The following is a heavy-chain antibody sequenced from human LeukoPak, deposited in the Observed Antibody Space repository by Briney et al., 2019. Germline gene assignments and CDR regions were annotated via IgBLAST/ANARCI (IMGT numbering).Heavy chain of an antibody. J-gene: IGHJ5*02. CDR1: GGSFSGYY. D-gene: IGHD2-2*01. CDR2: INHSGST. V-gene: IGHV4-34*01. CDR3: ARSFDIVVVPAGWFDP. Sequence: SETLSLTCAVYGGSFSGYYWSWIRQPPGKGLEWIGEINHSGSTNYNPSLKSRVTISVDTSKNQFSLKLSSVTAADTAVYYCARSFDIVVVPAGWFDPWGQGTLVTVSS.